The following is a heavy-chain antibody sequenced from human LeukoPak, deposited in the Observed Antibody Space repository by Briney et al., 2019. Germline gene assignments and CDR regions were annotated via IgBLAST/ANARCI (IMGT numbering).Heavy chain of an antibody. D-gene: IGHD6-19*01. Sequence: ASVKVSCKASGYTFTCYYMHSVRQAPGQGLEWMGWINPNSGGTNYAQKFQGRVTMTRDTSISPAYMELSRLRSDDTAVYYCATIGYSSGWYYFDYWGQGTLVTVSS. CDR2: INPNSGGT. CDR1: GYTFTCYY. J-gene: IGHJ4*02. CDR3: ATIGYSSGWYYFDY. V-gene: IGHV1-2*02.